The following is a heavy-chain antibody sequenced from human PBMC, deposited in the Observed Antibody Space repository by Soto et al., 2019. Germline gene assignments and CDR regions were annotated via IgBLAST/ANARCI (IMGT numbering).Heavy chain of an antibody. Sequence: VQLVESGGVVVQPGGSLRLSCAASGFTFDDYTMHWVRQAPGKGLEWVSLISWDGGSTYYADSVKGRFTISRDNSKNSLYLQMNSLRTEDTALYYCAKGVELLWFGDVNWFDPWGQGTLVTVSS. D-gene: IGHD3-10*01. CDR2: ISWDGGST. CDR1: GFTFDDYT. CDR3: AKGVELLWFGDVNWFDP. V-gene: IGHV3-43*01. J-gene: IGHJ5*02.